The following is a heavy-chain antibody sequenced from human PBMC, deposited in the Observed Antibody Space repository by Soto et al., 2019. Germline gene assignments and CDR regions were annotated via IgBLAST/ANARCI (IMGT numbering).Heavy chain of an antibody. V-gene: IGHV3-33*01. J-gene: IGHJ3*02. Sequence: QVQLVESGGGVVQPGRSLRLSCAASGFTFSSYGMHWVRQAPGKGLEWVAVIWYDGSNKYYADSVKGRFTISRDNSKNPLYLQMNSLRAEDTVVYYCARDQITGIVVITLEGAFDIWGRGTMVTVSS. CDR2: IWYDGSNK. CDR3: ARDQITGIVVITLEGAFDI. D-gene: IGHD1-20*01. CDR1: GFTFSSYG.